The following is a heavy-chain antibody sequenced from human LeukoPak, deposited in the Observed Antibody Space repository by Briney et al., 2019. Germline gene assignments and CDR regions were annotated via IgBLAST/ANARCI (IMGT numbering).Heavy chain of an antibody. CDR3: ARVLWGATAFDY. D-gene: IGHD1-26*01. Sequence: SETLSLTCTVSGGSISSGSYYWSWIRQPAGKGLEWIGHIYTSGSTNYNPSLNSRVTISVDTSKNQFSLKLSSVSAADTAVYYCARVLWGATAFDYWGQRTLVTVSS. CDR1: GGSISSGSYY. V-gene: IGHV4-61*09. CDR2: IYTSGST. J-gene: IGHJ4*02.